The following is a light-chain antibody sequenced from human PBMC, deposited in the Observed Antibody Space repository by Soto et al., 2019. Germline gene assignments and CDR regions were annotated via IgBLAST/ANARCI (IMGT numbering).Light chain of an antibody. V-gene: IGKV3-15*01. J-gene: IGKJ1*01. CDR2: GAS. CDR3: QQYNDWPPWT. CDR1: QSVSAN. Sequence: EIVMTQSPATLSVSPGERATVSCRASQSVSANLAWYHQKPGQPPRLLIYGASTRATGIPARFSGSGSGTEFTLTISSLQSEDFAVYYCQQYNDWPPWTFGQGTKVEIK.